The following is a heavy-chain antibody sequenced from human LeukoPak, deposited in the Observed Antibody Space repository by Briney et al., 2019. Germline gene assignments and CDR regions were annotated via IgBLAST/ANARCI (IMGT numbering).Heavy chain of an antibody. D-gene: IGHD4-17*01. CDR3: ARVQGTTVTTLYNHYDGMDG. J-gene: IGHJ6*02. Sequence: SETLSLTCAVYGGSFSAYYWSWIRQPPGKGLEWIGEINHSGRTNYNPSLKSRVTISVDTSKNQFSLNLRSMTAADTATYYCARVQGTTVTTLYNHYDGMDGWGQGTPVTVSS. V-gene: IGHV4-34*01. CDR1: GGSFSAYY. CDR2: INHSGRT.